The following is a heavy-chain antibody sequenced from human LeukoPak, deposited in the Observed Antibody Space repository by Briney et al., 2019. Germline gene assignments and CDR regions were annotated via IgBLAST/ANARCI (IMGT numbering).Heavy chain of an antibody. J-gene: IGHJ4*02. V-gene: IGHV4-4*07. CDR1: GGSISSYY. Sequence: PSETLSLTCTVSGGSISSYYWSWIRQPAGKGLEWIGRIYTSGTTHYNPSLKSRVTMSVDTSKNQFPLKLSSVTAADTAVYYCARLSTVTTSFDYWGQGTLVTVSS. CDR2: IYTSGTT. D-gene: IGHD4-17*01. CDR3: ARLSTVTTSFDY.